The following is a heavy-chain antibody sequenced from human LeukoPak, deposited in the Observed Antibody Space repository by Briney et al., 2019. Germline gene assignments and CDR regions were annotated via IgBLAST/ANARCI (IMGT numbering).Heavy chain of an antibody. CDR1: GYTFTSYG. J-gene: IGHJ4*02. CDR3: ARDLRTPLHYYDSSGYYLHY. Sequence: GASVKVSCKASGYTFTSYGISWVRQAPGQGLEWMGWISAYNGNTNYAQKLQGRVNMTTDTSTSTAYMELRSLRSDDTAVYYCARDLRTPLHYYDSSGYYLHYWGQGTLVTVSS. CDR2: ISAYNGNT. D-gene: IGHD3-22*01. V-gene: IGHV1-18*01.